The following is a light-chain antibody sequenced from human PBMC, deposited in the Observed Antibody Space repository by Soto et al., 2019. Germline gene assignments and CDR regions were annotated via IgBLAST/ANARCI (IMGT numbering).Light chain of an antibody. CDR1: QSLIHSNGYNY. CDR2: FGS. CDR3: MQAHKYPWT. V-gene: IGKV2-28*01. J-gene: IGKJ1*01. Sequence: DIVMTQSPLSLPVTPGEPASISCRSSQSLIHSNGYNYLEWYLQTPGQSPQLLIYFGSDLACGVPSRFSGSGSGADFTLKISRVESEDVAVYYCMQAHKYPWTFGQGTKVEIK.